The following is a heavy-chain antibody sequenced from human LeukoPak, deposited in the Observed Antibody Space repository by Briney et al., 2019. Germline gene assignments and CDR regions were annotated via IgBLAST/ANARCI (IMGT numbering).Heavy chain of an antibody. Sequence: GGSLRLSCAASGLTLSTSWMSWVRQAPGKGLEWVANIKQDGSETYYVDSVKGRFTISRDNAKNSLYLQMNSLRGEDTAICYCARHLEWSWDYWGQGTLVTVSS. CDR1: GLTLSTSW. CDR3: ARHLEWSWDY. CDR2: IKQDGSET. J-gene: IGHJ4*02. D-gene: IGHD3-3*01. V-gene: IGHV3-7*01.